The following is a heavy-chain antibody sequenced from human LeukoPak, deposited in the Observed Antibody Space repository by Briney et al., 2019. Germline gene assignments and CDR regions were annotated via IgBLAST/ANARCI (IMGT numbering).Heavy chain of an antibody. Sequence: GGSLRLACAASGFIFSEYYVSWIRQARGKGLEWVSFISSSGTTIYYADSVKGRFTISRDNDKISLHLQMNSLRAEDTAVYYCARGYCSGDICFPFDYWGQGTLVTVSS. CDR1: GFIFSEYY. D-gene: IGHD2-15*01. J-gene: IGHJ4*02. CDR2: ISSSGTTI. V-gene: IGHV3-11*01. CDR3: ARGYCSGDICFPFDY.